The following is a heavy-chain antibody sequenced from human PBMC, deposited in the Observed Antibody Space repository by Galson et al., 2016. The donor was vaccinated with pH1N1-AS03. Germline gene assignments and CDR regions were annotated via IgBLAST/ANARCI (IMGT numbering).Heavy chain of an antibody. J-gene: IGHJ2*01. D-gene: IGHD1-7*01. Sequence: SLRLSCAASGFSFSAPWMSWVRQAPGKGLEWVANIRQDGSEKYYVDSVEGRFTISRDSAKNSLYLQMNSLRDEDRAVYYCARDSPLNYYLDLWGRGTRVTVSS. V-gene: IGHV3-7*03. CDR1: GFSFSAPW. CDR3: ARDSPLNYYLDL. CDR2: IRQDGSEK.